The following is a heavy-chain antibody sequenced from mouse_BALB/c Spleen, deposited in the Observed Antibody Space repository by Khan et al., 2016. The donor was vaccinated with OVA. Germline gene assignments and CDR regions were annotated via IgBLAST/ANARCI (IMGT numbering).Heavy chain of an antibody. D-gene: IGHD1-1*02. CDR1: GFTFSSFV. CDR2: INSAGFYT. J-gene: IGHJ3*01. CDR3: ANGNYGSFAY. Sequence: EVELVESGGGLVKPGGSLKLSCAASGFTFSSFVMSWVRQTPEKRLEWVATINSAGFYTYYPDSLKGRFPIFGAKAKNTLYLQMNSLRSEDPAMYYCANGNYGSFAYWGQGTLVTVSA. V-gene: IGHV5-9-1*01.